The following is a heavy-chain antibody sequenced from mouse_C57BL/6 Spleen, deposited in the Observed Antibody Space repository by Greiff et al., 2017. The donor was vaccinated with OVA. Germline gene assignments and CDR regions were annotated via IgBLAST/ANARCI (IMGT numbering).Heavy chain of an antibody. CDR1: GFTFSSYA. J-gene: IGHJ1*03. Sequence: DVQLVASWGGLVKPGGSLKLSCAASGFTFSSYAMSWVRQTPEKRLEWVAPISDGGSYTYYPANVKGRFTISRDNAKNNLYLQMSQLKAEDTAMYYCARDRLGSCYFDVWGTGTTVTVAS. V-gene: IGHV5-4*01. CDR3: ARDRLGSCYFDV. CDR2: ISDGGSYT. D-gene: IGHD4-1*01.